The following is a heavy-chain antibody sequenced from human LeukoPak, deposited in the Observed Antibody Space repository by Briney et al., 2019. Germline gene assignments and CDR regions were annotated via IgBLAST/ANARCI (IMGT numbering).Heavy chain of an antibody. D-gene: IGHD3-10*01. CDR2: IYPGDSDT. CDR3: ARRPYYGSGSPYSDNWFDP. CDR1: GYSFTSYW. Sequence: GESLKISCKGSGYSFTSYWIGWVRQMPGKGLEWMGIIYPGDSDTRYNPSFQGQVTISADKSISTAYLQWSSLKASDTAMYYCARRPYYGSGSPYSDNWFDPWGQGTLVTVSS. J-gene: IGHJ5*02. V-gene: IGHV5-51*01.